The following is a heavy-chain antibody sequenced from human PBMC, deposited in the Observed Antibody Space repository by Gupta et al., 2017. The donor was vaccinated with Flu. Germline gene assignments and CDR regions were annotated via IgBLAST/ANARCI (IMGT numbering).Heavy chain of an antibody. D-gene: IGHD3-22*01. CDR3: ARGSTLYDSFDY. V-gene: IGHV1-3*01. CDR2: INAGTGDT. J-gene: IGHJ4*02. CDR1: GYTFTGYA. Sequence: QVQLVQSGAEVKKPGASVKVSCKASGYTFTGYAMHWVRQAPGQRLEWMGWINAGTGDTKYSQKFQGRVTITRDTSASTAYMELSSLRSEDTAVYYCARGSTLYDSFDYWGQGTLVTVSS.